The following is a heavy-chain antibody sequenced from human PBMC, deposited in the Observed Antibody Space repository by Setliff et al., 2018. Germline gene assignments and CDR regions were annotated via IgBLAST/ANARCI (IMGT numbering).Heavy chain of an antibody. CDR2: IIPIFGSA. D-gene: IGHD2-2*01. CDR3: ARGYCSSPSCFFAGWFDP. J-gene: IGHJ5*02. V-gene: IGHV1-69*13. Sequence: SVKVSCKASGGTFNSYAISWVRQAPGQGLEWMGGIIPIFGSANYARKFQGRVTVTADESTSTAYMELSSLRSEDTAVYYCARGYCSSPSCFFAGWFDPWGQGTLVTVSS. CDR1: GGTFNSYA.